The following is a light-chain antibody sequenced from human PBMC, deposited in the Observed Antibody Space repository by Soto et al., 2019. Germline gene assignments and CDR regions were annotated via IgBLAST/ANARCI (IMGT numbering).Light chain of an antibody. V-gene: IGKV3-20*01. Sequence: EIVLTQSPGTLSLSPGERATLSCRASQSVSNNYLAWYQQKPGQAPRLLIYGASNRATGIPDRFSGSGSGTDSTLTISRLEPEDFSTYYCQQGSTTPITFGLGTRLEIK. CDR1: QSVSNNY. CDR2: GAS. J-gene: IGKJ5*01. CDR3: QQGSTTPIT.